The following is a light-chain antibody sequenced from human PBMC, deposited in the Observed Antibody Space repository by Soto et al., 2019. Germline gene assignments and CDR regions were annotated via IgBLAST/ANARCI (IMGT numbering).Light chain of an antibody. CDR2: GAS. CDR3: QQSYNLPRT. Sequence: DIQMTQSPSSLSASSGDRVTITCRASQNIGKYLIWYQQKPGRPPKVLVYGASNLQSGVSSRFRGDGFGTEFSLTINSLRPEDFATYYCQQSYNLPRTFGQGTTLETK. J-gene: IGKJ2*01. V-gene: IGKV1-39*01. CDR1: QNIGKY.